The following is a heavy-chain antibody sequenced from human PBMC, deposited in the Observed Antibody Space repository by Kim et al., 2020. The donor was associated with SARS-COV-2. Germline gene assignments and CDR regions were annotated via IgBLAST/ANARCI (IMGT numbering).Heavy chain of an antibody. V-gene: IGHV4-59*01. CDR3: ARDLGDL. Sequence: SETLSLTCTVSGGSISSYYCSWIRQPPGKGLEWIGYIYCSGSTNYNPSLKSRVTISVDTTKKQFSLKLSSVTAADTAVYYCARDLGDLWGQGTLVTVSS. D-gene: IGHD3-16*01. CDR2: IYCSGST. J-gene: IGHJ4*02. CDR1: GGSISSYY.